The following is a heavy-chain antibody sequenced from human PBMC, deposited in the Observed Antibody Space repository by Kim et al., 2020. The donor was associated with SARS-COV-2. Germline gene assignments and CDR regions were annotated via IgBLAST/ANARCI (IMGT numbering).Heavy chain of an antibody. CDR1: GFTVTNAW. CDR3: VTESSGSFPQ. CDR2: IKSQSNGGTT. Sequence: GGSLRLSCAASGFTVTNAWMNWVSQAPGKGLEWVALIKSQSNGGTTDYAASVKGRFTISRDDSKNTLSLQMNSLRTEDTAVYFCVTESSGSFPQWGQGTL. V-gene: IGHV3-15*05. J-gene: IGHJ4*02. D-gene: IGHD1-26*01.